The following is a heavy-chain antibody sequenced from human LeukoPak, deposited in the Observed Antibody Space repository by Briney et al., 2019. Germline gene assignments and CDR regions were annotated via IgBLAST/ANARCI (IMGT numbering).Heavy chain of an antibody. Sequence: PGGSLRLSCAASGFIFNSYGIHWVRQAPGKGLEWVAVIWYAESSTYYTDSVKGRFTISRDNSKKTVYLQMNSLRVEDTGVYYCARGGPAPGDAFDIWGQGTMVSVSS. J-gene: IGHJ3*02. V-gene: IGHV3-33*01. CDR2: IWYAESST. CDR3: ARGGPAPGDAFDI. CDR1: GFIFNSYG. D-gene: IGHD6-13*01.